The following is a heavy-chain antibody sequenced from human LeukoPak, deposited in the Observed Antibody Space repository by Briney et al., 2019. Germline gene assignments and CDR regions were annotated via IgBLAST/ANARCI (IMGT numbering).Heavy chain of an antibody. D-gene: IGHD3-10*01. J-gene: IGHJ4*02. Sequence: GGSLRLSCAASGFTFSSYSMNWVRQAPGKGLEWVSSISTSSSYIYYADSVKGRFTISRDNAKNSLYLQMNSLRAEDTAVYYCARFATYGSGTYAFDYWGQGTLVTVSS. V-gene: IGHV3-21*01. CDR2: ISTSSSYI. CDR1: GFTFSSYS. CDR3: ARFATYGSGTYAFDY.